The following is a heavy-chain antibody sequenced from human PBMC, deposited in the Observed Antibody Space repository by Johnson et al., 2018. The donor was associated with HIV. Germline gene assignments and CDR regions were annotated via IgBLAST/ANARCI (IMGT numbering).Heavy chain of an antibody. CDR1: GFTVSSNY. J-gene: IGHJ3*02. Sequence: VQLVESGGDLVQPGGSLRLSCTASGFTVSSNYMSWVRQAPGKGLEWVSVIYSGGSTYYADSVKGRFTISRDNSNNTLDLQMNSLRTEDTGVYYCAKAFCPGCDAFEIWGQGTLVTVSS. CDR2: IYSGGST. D-gene: IGHD3-3*02. V-gene: IGHV3-66*01. CDR3: AKAFCPGCDAFEI.